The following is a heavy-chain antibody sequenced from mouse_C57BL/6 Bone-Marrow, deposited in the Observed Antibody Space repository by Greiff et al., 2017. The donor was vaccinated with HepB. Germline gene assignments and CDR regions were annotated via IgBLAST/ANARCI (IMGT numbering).Heavy chain of an antibody. J-gene: IGHJ4*01. CDR1: GFSFNTYA. CDR3: VRNYYGSSPIVTTVNRDAMDY. V-gene: IGHV10-1*01. CDR2: IRSKSNNYAT. Sequence: EVQLQESGGGLVQPKGSLKLSCAASGFSFNTYAMNWVRQAPGKGLEWVARIRSKSNNYATYYADAVKDRFTISRDDSESMLYLQMNNLKTEDTAMYYCVRNYYGSSPIVTTVNRDAMDYWGQGTSVTVSS. D-gene: IGHD1-1*01.